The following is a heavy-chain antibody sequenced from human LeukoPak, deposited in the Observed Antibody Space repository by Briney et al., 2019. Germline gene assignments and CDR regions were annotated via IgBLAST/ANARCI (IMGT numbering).Heavy chain of an antibody. CDR2: IYHSGST. CDR1: GYSISSGYY. CDR3: ARGVNYDYVWGSTVYYYMDV. J-gene: IGHJ6*03. D-gene: IGHD3-16*01. V-gene: IGHV4-38-2*02. Sequence: SETLSLTCTVSGYSISSGYYWGWIRQPPGKGLEWIGSIYHSGSTNYNPSLKSRVTISVDTSKNQFSLKLSSVTAADTAVYYCARGVNYDYVWGSTVYYYMDVWGKGTTVTVSS.